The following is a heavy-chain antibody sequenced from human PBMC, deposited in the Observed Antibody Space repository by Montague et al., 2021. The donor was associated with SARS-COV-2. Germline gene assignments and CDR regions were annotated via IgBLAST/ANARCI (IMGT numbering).Heavy chain of an antibody. D-gene: IGHD2-15*01. CDR3: ARHYSATLPAFY. J-gene: IGHJ4*02. Sequence: SETLSLTCTVSGGSISSYYWSWIRQPQGRGLLWIGYISYSGSNNYNPSLKSRVTMSVDTSKNQFSLKVNSVTPADTAVYYCARHYSATLPAFYWGQGTLVTVSS. CDR2: ISYSGSN. CDR1: GGSISSYY. V-gene: IGHV4-59*08.